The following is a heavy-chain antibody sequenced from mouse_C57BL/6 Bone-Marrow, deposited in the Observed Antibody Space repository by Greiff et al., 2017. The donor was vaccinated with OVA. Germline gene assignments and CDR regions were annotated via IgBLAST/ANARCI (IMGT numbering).Heavy chain of an antibody. D-gene: IGHD1-1*01. CDR3: ARNDYGSSSWYFDV. Sequence: VQLQESGPGLVQPSQSLSITCTVSGFSLTSYGVHWVRQSPGKGLEWLGVIWSGGSTDYNAAFISRLSISKDNSKSQVFFKMNSLQADDTAIYYCARNDYGSSSWYFDVWGTGTTVTVSS. J-gene: IGHJ1*03. CDR2: IWSGGST. CDR1: GFSLTSYG. V-gene: IGHV2-2*01.